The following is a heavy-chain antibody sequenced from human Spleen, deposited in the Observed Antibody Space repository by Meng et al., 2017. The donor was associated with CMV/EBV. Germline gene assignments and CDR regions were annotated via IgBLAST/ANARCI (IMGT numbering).Heavy chain of an antibody. Sequence: SETLSLTCTVSGGSISSSSYYWGWIRQPPGKGLEWIGSIYYSGSTYYNPSLKSRVTISVDTSKNQFSLKLSSVTAADTAVYYCARAGGRLQQRHAHRWFDPWGQGTLVTVSS. CDR3: ARAGGRLQQRHAHRWFDP. CDR1: GGSISSSSYY. D-gene: IGHD4-11*01. V-gene: IGHV4-39*01. J-gene: IGHJ5*02. CDR2: IYYSGST.